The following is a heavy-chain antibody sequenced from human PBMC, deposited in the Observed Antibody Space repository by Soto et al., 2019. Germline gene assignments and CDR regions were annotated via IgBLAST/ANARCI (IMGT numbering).Heavy chain of an antibody. D-gene: IGHD3-16*01. CDR3: AKATLGVMDY. Sequence: LRLSCAAPGFTLRRYALGWVRQAPGKGLEWVSAISGSGGSTYYADSVKGRFTISRDNSKNTLYLQMNSLRAEDTAVYYCAKATLGVMDYWGQGTLVTVSS. J-gene: IGHJ4*02. CDR2: ISGSGGST. CDR1: GFTLRRYA. V-gene: IGHV3-23*01.